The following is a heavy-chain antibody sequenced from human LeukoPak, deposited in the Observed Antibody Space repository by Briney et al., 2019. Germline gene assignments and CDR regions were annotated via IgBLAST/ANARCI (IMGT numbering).Heavy chain of an antibody. CDR3: ARVRYYDSRVSYYFDY. CDR2: ISAYNGNT. D-gene: IGHD3-22*01. CDR1: GYTFTSYG. J-gene: IGHJ4*02. Sequence: ASVKVSCKASGYTFTSYGISWVRQAPGQGLEWMGWISAYNGNTNYAQKLQGRVTMTTDTSTSTAYMELRSLRSDDTAVYYCARVRYYDSRVSYYFDYWGQGTLVTVSS. V-gene: IGHV1-18*01.